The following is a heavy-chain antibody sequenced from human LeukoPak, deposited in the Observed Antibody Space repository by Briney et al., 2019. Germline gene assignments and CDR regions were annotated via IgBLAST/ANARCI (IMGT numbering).Heavy chain of an antibody. CDR3: ARGHHYYDSSAYYY. D-gene: IGHD3-22*01. J-gene: IGHJ4*02. CDR2: INSDGSTT. Sequence: QPGGTLRLSCAASGFTFSTYAMHWVRQAPGKGLVWVSRINSDGSTTSYAASVKGRFTISRDTAKNTLYLQMNSLRAEDTAVYYCARGHHYYDSSAYYYWGQGTLVTVSS. V-gene: IGHV3-74*01. CDR1: GFTFSTYA.